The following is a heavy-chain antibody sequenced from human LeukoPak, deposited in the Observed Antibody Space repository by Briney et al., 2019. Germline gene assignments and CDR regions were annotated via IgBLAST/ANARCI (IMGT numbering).Heavy chain of an antibody. CDR1: GFTLSNYW. Sequence: GGSLRLSCAAYGFTLSNYWMSWVRQAPGKGLEWVANINQGESEKYFVDSVKGRFAISRDNAKNSLYLQMNSLRAEDTAVYYCARYGNGAWLAHYSFEIWGQGTMVTVSS. CDR3: ARYGNGAWLAHYSFEI. D-gene: IGHD6-19*01. J-gene: IGHJ3*02. CDR2: INQGESEK. V-gene: IGHV3-7*01.